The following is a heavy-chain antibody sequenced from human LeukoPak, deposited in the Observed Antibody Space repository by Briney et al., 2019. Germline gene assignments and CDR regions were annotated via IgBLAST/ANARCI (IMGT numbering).Heavy chain of an antibody. V-gene: IGHV3-21*01. CDR2: ISGTGNYI. CDR1: GFTFSRYN. J-gene: IGHJ4*02. CDR3: ARVLETDCSGGSCYSGLDY. Sequence: GGSLRLSCAASGFTFSRYNMNWVRQAPGKGLRWVSSISGTGNYIYYADSVKGRFTISRDNAQNSLFLQMNSLRVEDTAVYYCARVLETDCSGGSCYSGLDYWGQGTLVTVSS. D-gene: IGHD2-15*01.